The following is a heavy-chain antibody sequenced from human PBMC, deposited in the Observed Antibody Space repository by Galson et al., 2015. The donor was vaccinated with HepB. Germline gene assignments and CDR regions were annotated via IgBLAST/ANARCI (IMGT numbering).Heavy chain of an antibody. CDR1: GYTFTGYY. D-gene: IGHD5/OR15-5a*01. Sequence: SVKVSCKASGYTFTGYYIHWVRQAPGQGLEWMGWINPNSGGRNYAQKFQGRITLTRDTSISTAYMELSRLRSDDTAVYYCARRPVGSTGHLDYWGQGTLVTVSS. V-gene: IGHV1-2*02. CDR3: ARRPVGSTGHLDY. J-gene: IGHJ4*02. CDR2: INPNSGGR.